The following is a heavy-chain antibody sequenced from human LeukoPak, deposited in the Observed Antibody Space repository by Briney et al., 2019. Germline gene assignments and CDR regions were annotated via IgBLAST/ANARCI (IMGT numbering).Heavy chain of an antibody. Sequence: GGSLRLSCAASGFTFSSDWMSWVRQAPGKGLEWVANINEDGSEKHYVDSVKGRFTISRDNAKNSLYLQMNSLRAEDTAVYYCARESDYGDYVGYWGQGTLVSVSS. CDR2: INEDGSEK. D-gene: IGHD4-17*01. CDR3: ARESDYGDYVGY. J-gene: IGHJ4*02. CDR1: GFTFSSDW. V-gene: IGHV3-7*01.